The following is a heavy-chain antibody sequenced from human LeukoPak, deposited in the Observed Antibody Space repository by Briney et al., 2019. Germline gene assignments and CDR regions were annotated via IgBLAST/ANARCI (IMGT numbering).Heavy chain of an antibody. Sequence: PGGSLRLSCAASEFTFSFYWMTWVRQAPGKGLEWVSTIYSGGTTYYADSVMGRFTISRHNSRNTLYLQMNSLRAEDTAVYYCARVDTVMAYYFDLWGQGTLVTVSS. CDR2: IYSGGTT. CDR1: EFTFSFYW. CDR3: ARVDTVMAYYFDL. V-gene: IGHV3-53*04. J-gene: IGHJ4*02. D-gene: IGHD5-18*01.